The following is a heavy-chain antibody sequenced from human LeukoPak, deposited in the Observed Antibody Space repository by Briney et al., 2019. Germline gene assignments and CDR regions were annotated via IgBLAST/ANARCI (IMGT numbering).Heavy chain of an antibody. CDR3: ARDARSPYYYYGMDV. Sequence: ASVKVSCKASGYTFTGYYMHWVRQAPGQGLEWMGWINPNSGGTNYAQKFQGRVTMTRDTSISTAYMELSRLRSDDTAVYYCARDARSPYYYYGMDVWGQGTTVTVSS. CDR2: INPNSGGT. CDR1: GYTFTGYY. J-gene: IGHJ6*02. V-gene: IGHV1-2*02.